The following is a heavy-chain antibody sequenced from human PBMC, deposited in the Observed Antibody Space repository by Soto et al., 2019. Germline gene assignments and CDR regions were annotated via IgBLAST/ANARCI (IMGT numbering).Heavy chain of an antibody. D-gene: IGHD6-19*01. Sequence: QVQLVQSGAEEKKPGASVKVSCKASGYTFTGYAMHWVRQAPGQRLEWMGWINAGNGNTKYSQKFQGRVTITRDTSASTAYMELSGLRSEDTAVYYWARAVAVAADFDYWGQGTLVTVSS. CDR2: INAGNGNT. J-gene: IGHJ4*02. CDR3: ARAVAVAADFDY. V-gene: IGHV1-3*05. CDR1: GYTFTGYA.